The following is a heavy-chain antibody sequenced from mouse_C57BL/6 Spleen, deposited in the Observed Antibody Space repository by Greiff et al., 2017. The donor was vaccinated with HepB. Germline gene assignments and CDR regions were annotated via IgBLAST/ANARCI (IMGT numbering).Heavy chain of an antibody. V-gene: IGHV1-20*01. D-gene: IGHD2-1*01. Sequence: EVKLMESGPELVKPGDSVKISCKASGYSFTGYFMNWVMQSHGKSLEWIGRINPYNGDTFYNQKFKGKATLTVDKSSSTAHMELRSLTSEDSAVYYCARWGNYDYFDYWGQGTTLTVSS. CDR3: ARWGNYDYFDY. CDR2: INPYNGDT. CDR1: GYSFTGYF. J-gene: IGHJ2*01.